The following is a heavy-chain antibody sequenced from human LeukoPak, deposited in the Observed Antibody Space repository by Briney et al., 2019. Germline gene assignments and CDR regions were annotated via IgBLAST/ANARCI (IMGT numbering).Heavy chain of an antibody. CDR1: GFTFDDYA. CDR3: VGGSGSYYNSPFDY. D-gene: IGHD3-10*01. CDR2: ISWNSGSI. J-gene: IGHJ4*02. V-gene: IGHV3-9*03. Sequence: GGSLRLSCAASGFTFDDYAMHWVRQAPGKGLEGVSGISWNSGSIGYADSVKGRFTISRDNAKNSLYLQMNSLRAEDMALYYCVGGSGSYYNSPFDYWGQGTLVTVSS.